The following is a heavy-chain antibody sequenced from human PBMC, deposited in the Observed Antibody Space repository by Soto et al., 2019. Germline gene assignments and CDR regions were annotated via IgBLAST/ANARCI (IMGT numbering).Heavy chain of an antibody. Sequence: QVQLQQWGAGLLKPSETLSLTCAVYGGSFSGYYWSWIRQPPGKGLEWIGEINHSGSTNYNPSLESRVTISVDTSKNQFSLKLSSVTAADTAVYYCARRGVRGVIITDPIDYWGQGTLVTVSS. CDR3: ARRGVRGVIITDPIDY. J-gene: IGHJ4*02. CDR1: GGSFSGYY. CDR2: INHSGST. D-gene: IGHD3-10*01. V-gene: IGHV4-34*01.